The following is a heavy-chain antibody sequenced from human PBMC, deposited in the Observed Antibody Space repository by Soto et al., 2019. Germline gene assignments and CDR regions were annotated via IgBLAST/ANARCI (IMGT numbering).Heavy chain of an antibody. Sequence: GGSLRLSCAASGFTFSSYWMGWVRQAPGKGLEWVANIKQDGSEKYYVDSVKGRFTISRDNAKNSLYLQMNSLRAEDTAVYYCARHCGGDCYNAFDIWGQGTMVTVSS. J-gene: IGHJ3*02. CDR1: GFTFSSYW. CDR2: IKQDGSEK. CDR3: ARHCGGDCYNAFDI. D-gene: IGHD2-21*02. V-gene: IGHV3-7*01.